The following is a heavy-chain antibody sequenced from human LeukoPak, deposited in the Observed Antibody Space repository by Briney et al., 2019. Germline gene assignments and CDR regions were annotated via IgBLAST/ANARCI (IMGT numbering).Heavy chain of an antibody. D-gene: IGHD5-24*01. CDR2: IYSGGST. Sequence: PGGSLRLSCAASGFTVSSNYMSWVRQAPGKGLEWVSVIYSGGSTYYADSVKGRFTISRDNSKNTLYLQMNSLRAEDTAVYYCARDWRDGYIGAFDIWGQGTMVTVSS. J-gene: IGHJ3*02. CDR1: GFTVSSNY. V-gene: IGHV3-53*01. CDR3: ARDWRDGYIGAFDI.